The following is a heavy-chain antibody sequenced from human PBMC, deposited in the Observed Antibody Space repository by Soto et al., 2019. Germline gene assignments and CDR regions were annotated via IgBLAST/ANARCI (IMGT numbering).Heavy chain of an antibody. V-gene: IGHV3-30-3*01. CDR3: ARGGAAGIGDYFYGMEV. J-gene: IGHJ6*02. CDR1: RFTFSSYT. Sequence: QVQLVESGGGVVQPGRSLRLSCVASRFTFSSYTMDWVRQAPGKGLEWVAVISYDGTNKYYADSVKGRFTISRDNSKNTLYLHMNTLKPDDTAMYYCARGGAAGIGDYFYGMEVWGQGNTVTVSS. D-gene: IGHD6-13*01. CDR2: ISYDGTNK.